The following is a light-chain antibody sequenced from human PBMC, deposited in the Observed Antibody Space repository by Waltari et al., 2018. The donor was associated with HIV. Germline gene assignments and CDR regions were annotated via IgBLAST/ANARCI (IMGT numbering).Light chain of an antibody. CDR1: QTVGSF. CDR2: DAS. V-gene: IGKV3-11*01. Sequence: VLTQPPATLSLPPGARSTLSCRASQTVGSFLAWYQQRPGQAPRLLIYDASNRATDIPGRFSGSGSGTDFTLTISSLEPEDFAVYYCQQRTNWLWTFGQGTMVEIK. CDR3: QQRTNWLWT. J-gene: IGKJ1*01.